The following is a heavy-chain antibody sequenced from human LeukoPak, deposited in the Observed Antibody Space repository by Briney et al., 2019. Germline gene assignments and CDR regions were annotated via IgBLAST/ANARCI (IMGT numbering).Heavy chain of an antibody. J-gene: IGHJ4*02. CDR2: FDPENGET. Sequence: GATVKLSCKAAGYTFLDYYIQWIQQAPGKGLEWMGRFDPENGETIYAEKFRGRVTMTADTSIDTAYLELNNLRFEDTAVYYCATAIPYGWGQGTLVTVSS. V-gene: IGHV1-69-2*01. CDR3: ATAIPYG. CDR1: GYTFLDYY. D-gene: IGHD2-2*01.